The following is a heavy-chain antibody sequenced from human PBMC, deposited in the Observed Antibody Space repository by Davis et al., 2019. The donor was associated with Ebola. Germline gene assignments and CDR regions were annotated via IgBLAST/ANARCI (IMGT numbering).Heavy chain of an antibody. CDR3: ARDKRDCSGGSCYADAFDI. D-gene: IGHD2-15*01. J-gene: IGHJ3*02. V-gene: IGHV3-66*02. Sequence: PGESLKISCAASGFTVSSNYMSWVRQAPGKGLEWVSVIYSGDSTYYADSVKGRFTISRDNSKNTLYLQMNSLRVEDTAVYYCARDKRDCSGGSCYADAFDIWGQGTMVTVSS. CDR2: IYSGDST. CDR1: GFTVSSNY.